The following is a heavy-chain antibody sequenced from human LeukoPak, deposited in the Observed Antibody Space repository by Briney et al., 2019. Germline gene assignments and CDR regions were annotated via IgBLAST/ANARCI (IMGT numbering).Heavy chain of an antibody. Sequence: ASVKVSCKASGYSFSGYYINWVRQAPGQGLEWMGWIKPNGGDTNYPQKLRGRITMTRDTSISTVYMELKSLTSDDTAVYYCARGDEWELAVDFWGQGTLITVSS. CDR3: ARGDEWELAVDF. D-gene: IGHD1-26*01. V-gene: IGHV1-2*02. J-gene: IGHJ4*02. CDR2: IKPNGGDT. CDR1: GYSFSGYY.